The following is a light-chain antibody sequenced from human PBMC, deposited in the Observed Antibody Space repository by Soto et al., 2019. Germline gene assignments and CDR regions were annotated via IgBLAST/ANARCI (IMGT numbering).Light chain of an antibody. V-gene: IGKV3-11*01. Sequence: EIVLTQSPATLSLSPGERATLSCRASESVSSYLAWYQQKPGQAPRLLIYDASNKATGTPARFSGSGSGTDFPLTISSLEPDDVAVYYCQQRSNWLFTFGPGTKVDIK. CDR1: ESVSSY. CDR2: DAS. J-gene: IGKJ3*01. CDR3: QQRSNWLFT.